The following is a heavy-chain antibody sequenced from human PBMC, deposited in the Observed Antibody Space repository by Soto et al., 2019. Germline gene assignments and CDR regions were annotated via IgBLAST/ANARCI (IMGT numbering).Heavy chain of an antibody. CDR2: IKTKALGGTT. Sequence: SLRLSCAGSGFAFSTALINWVRQAPGKGLEWVGRIKTKALGGTTDFATSVRGRFAITRDDSRNMAYMQMNSLNTEDTAVYYCTTDSYNSVREVRFDYWGHGTLVTVSS. V-gene: IGHV3-15*07. CDR1: GFAFSTAL. CDR3: TTDSYNSVREVRFDY. D-gene: IGHD1-26*01. J-gene: IGHJ4*01.